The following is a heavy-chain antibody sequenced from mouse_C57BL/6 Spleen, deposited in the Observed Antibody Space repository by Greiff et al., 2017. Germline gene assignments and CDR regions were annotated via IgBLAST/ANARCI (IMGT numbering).Heavy chain of an antibody. Sequence: VKLMESGPGLVAPSQSLSITCTVSGFSLTSYGVDWVRQPPGKGLEWLGVIWGGGSTNYNSALMSRLSLSKDNSKSQVFLKMNSLQTDDTAMYYGAKRHYCGSSGWYFDVWGTGTTLTVSS. J-gene: IGHJ1*03. V-gene: IGHV2-9*01. CDR2: IWGGGST. CDR3: AKRHYCGSSGWYFDV. CDR1: GFSLTSYG. D-gene: IGHD1-1*01.